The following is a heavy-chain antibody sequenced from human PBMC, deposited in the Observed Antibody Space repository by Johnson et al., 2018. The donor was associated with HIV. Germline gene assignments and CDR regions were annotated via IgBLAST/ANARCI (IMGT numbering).Heavy chain of an antibody. D-gene: IGHD3-10*01. CDR1: GFTFSSYV. CDR3: ARELTYYYGSGSYPSGLDAFDI. CDR2: IDWNGGTT. J-gene: IGHJ3*02. V-gene: IGHV3-20*04. Sequence: VQLVESGGGVVRPGGSLRLSCAAAGFTFSSYVMTWVRQAPGKGLEWVSGIDWNGGTTGYADSVKGRFTISIYHAQDSLYLQMNSLRAEDTALYYCARELTYYYGSGSYPSGLDAFDIWGQGTMVTVSS.